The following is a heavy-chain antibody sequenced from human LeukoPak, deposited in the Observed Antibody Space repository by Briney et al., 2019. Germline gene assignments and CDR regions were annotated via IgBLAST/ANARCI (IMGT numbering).Heavy chain of an antibody. V-gene: IGHV3-30*18. Sequence: GGSLRLSCAASGFTFSSYGMHWVRQAPGKGLEWVAVISYDGSNKYYADSVKGRFTISRDNSKNTLYLQMNSLRAEDTAVYYCAKIPYSSSFTFDYWGQGTLVTVSS. J-gene: IGHJ4*02. CDR3: AKIPYSSSFTFDY. CDR2: ISYDGSNK. CDR1: GFTFSSYG. D-gene: IGHD6-13*01.